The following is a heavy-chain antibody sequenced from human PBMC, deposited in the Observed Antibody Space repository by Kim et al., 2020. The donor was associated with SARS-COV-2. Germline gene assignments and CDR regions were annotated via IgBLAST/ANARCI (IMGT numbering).Heavy chain of an antibody. Sequence: QKFQGRVTITADESTSTAYMELSSLRSEDTAVYYCASASQGSGWYVPFDYWGQGTLVTVSS. D-gene: IGHD6-19*01. V-gene: IGHV1-69*01. CDR3: ASASQGSGWYVPFDY. J-gene: IGHJ4*02.